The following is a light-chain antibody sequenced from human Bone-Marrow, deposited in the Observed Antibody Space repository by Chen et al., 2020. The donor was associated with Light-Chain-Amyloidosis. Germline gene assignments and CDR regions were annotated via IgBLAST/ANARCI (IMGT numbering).Light chain of an antibody. CDR1: QDVSNW. CDR2: AAS. Sequence: DIEMTQSPSSVSASVGDRVTITCRASQDVSNWLAWYQLKPGRAPKLLIYAASTLGSGGPSRFSDSGSETYFTLTITSLQPKEFASYFCQQANTFPLTFGGGTRVEI. V-gene: IGKV1-12*01. CDR3: QQANTFPLT. J-gene: IGKJ4*01.